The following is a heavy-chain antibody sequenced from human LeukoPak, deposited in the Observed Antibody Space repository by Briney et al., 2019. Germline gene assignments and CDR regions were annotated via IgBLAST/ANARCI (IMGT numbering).Heavy chain of an antibody. CDR3: AKDPQNYYDSSGPVGYFDY. V-gene: IGHV3-11*01. Sequence: PGGSLRLSCAASGFIFSDYYMTWIRQVPGWVSYISSRGDPITYADSVKGRFTISRDNAKNSLYLQMNSLRAEDTAVYYCAKDPQNYYDSSGPVGYFDYWGQGTLVTVSS. CDR1: GFIFSDYY. CDR2: ISSRGDPI. D-gene: IGHD3-22*01. J-gene: IGHJ4*02.